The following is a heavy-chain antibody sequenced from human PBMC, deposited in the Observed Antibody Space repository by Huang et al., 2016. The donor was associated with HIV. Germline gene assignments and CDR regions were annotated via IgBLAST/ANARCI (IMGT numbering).Heavy chain of an antibody. CDR2: ISYDGSSG. J-gene: IGHJ4*02. D-gene: IGHD2-15*01. CDR1: GLTFNNFG. Sequence: QVQLVESGGGVVQPGRSLRLSCVASGLTFNNFGMYWVRQAPGKGLEWVAVISYDGSSGRYSESVKGRFTISRDNPMDTLYLQMNSLRPDDTAVYYCAKESRWYSDLDNWGQGTLVTVSS. V-gene: IGHV3-30*18. CDR3: AKESRWYSDLDN.